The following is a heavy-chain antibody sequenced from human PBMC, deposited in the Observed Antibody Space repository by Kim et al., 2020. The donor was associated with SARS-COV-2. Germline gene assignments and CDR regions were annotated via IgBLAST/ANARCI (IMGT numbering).Heavy chain of an antibody. Sequence: GGSLRLFCAASGFTFDDYAMHWVRQAPGKGLEWVSGISWNSGSIGYADSVKGRFTISRDNAKNSLYLQMNSLRAEDTALYYCAKIYDSRDDAFDIWGQGTMATVSS. J-gene: IGHJ3*02. V-gene: IGHV3-9*01. CDR2: ISWNSGSI. D-gene: IGHD3-22*01. CDR1: GFTFDDYA. CDR3: AKIYDSRDDAFDI.